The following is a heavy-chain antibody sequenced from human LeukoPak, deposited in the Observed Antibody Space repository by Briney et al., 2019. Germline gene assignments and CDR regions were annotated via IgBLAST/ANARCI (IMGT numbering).Heavy chain of an antibody. CDR3: ARVRDSGSYPRYFYYMDV. CDR2: VYFSGST. J-gene: IGHJ6*03. CDR1: GGSISSYY. Sequence: KTSETLSLTCTVSGGSISSYYWSWFRQSPGKGLEWIGYVYFSGSTKYNPSLKSRVTISVEKSKNQFSLKLNSVTAADTAVYYCARVRDSGSYPRYFYYMDVWGKGTTVTVSS. D-gene: IGHD1-26*01. V-gene: IGHV4-59*01.